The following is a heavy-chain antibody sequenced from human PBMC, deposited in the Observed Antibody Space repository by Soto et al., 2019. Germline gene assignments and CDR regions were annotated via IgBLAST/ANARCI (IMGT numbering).Heavy chain of an antibody. CDR2: ISGSGGST. D-gene: IGHD3-10*01. V-gene: IGHV3-23*01. CDR3: AKKPTMVRGPTDY. CDR1: GFTFSSYA. Sequence: GGSLRLSCAASGFTFSSYAMSWVRQAPGKGLEWVSAISGSGGSTYYADSVKGRFTISRDNSKNTLYLQMNSLRAEDTAVYYWAKKPTMVRGPTDYWGQGTLVTVSS. J-gene: IGHJ4*02.